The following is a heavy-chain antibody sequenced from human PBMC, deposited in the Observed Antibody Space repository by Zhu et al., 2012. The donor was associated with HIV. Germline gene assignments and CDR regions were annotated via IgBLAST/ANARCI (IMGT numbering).Heavy chain of an antibody. Sequence: EMRLVESGGGLVQPGRSLRLSCAASGFTFDDYAMHWVRQSPGKGLEWVSGISWNSGNIGYADSVKGRFITSRDNAKNSLFLQMNSLRPEDLAFYYCVKDSSSVAAGGHFDFWGRGTLVTVSS. J-gene: IGHJ4*02. D-gene: IGHD6-13*01. CDR1: GFTFDDYA. CDR2: ISWNSGNI. V-gene: IGHV3-9*03. CDR3: VKDSSSVAAGGHFDF.